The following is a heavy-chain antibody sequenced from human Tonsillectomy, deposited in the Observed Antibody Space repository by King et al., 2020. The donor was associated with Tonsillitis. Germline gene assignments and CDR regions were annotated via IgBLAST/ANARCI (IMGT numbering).Heavy chain of an antibody. CDR2: ISGSGGRT. J-gene: IGHJ3*02. CDR3: AKDRVGNIVVVVAPEDAFDI. Sequence: VQLVESGGGLVHPGGSLRLSCVASGFTFRSYAMSWVRQAPGKGLEWVSVISGSGGRTYYADSVKGRFTISRDNSKNTLYLQMNSLSAEDTAVYYCAKDRVGNIVVVVAPEDAFDIWGQGTMVTVSS. D-gene: IGHD2-15*01. V-gene: IGHV3-23*04. CDR1: GFTFRSYA.